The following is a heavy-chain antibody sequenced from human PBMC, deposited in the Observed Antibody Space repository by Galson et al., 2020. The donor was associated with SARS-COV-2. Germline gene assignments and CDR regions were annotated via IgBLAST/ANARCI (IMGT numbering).Heavy chain of an antibody. J-gene: IGHJ4*02. D-gene: IGHD2-15*01. CDR2: TYYTGST. V-gene: IGHV4-31*01. CDR3: ARGNCSGGSWRKLHHDY. Sequence: SETLSLTCSVSGGSISSGGYYWSWIRQHPGKGLEWIGYTYYTGSTYSNPSLKSPLTMSVDTSKSQFYLKLTSVTTADTAMYYCARGNCSGGSWRKLHHDYWGQGTLVTVSS. CDR1: GGSISSGGYY.